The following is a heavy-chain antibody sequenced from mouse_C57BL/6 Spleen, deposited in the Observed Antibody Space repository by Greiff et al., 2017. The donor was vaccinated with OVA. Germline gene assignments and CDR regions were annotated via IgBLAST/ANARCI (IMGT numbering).Heavy chain of an antibody. V-gene: IGHV1-15*01. CDR1: GYTFTDYE. D-gene: IGHD1-1*01. CDR2: IDPETGGT. J-gene: IGHJ4*01. Sequence: VQLQQSGAELVRPGASVTLSCKASGYTFTDYEMHWVKQTPVHGLEWIGAIDPETGGTAYNQKFKGKAILTADKSSSTAYMELRSLTSEDSAVYYCTRITTGEDYYAMDYWGQGTSVTVSS. CDR3: TRITTGEDYYAMDY.